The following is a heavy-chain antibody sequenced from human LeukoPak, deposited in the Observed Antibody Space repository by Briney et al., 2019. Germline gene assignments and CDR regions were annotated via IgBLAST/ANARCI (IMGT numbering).Heavy chain of an antibody. D-gene: IGHD6-13*01. CDR3: ARVYSSSWFDTLFFDY. V-gene: IGHV4-4*02. CDR2: IYHSGST. CDR1: GGSISSSNW. Sequence: SETLSLTCAVSGGSISSSNWWSWVRQPPGKGLEWIGEIYHSGSTNYNPSLKSRVTISVDKSKNQFSLKLSSVTAADTAVYYCARVYSSSWFDTLFFDYWGQGTLVTVSS. J-gene: IGHJ4*02.